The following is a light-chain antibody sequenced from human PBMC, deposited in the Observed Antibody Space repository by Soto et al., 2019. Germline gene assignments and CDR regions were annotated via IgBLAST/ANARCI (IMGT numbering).Light chain of an antibody. J-gene: IGLJ1*01. Sequence: QSVLTQPASVSGSPGQSITISCTGTSSDVGGYNYVSWYQQHPVKAPKLTIYDVTNRPSRVSDRFSGSKSGNTASLTISGLQAEDEADYYCSSYTSSSTPYVFGTGTKVTVL. CDR1: SSDVGGYNY. CDR3: SSYTSSSTPYV. V-gene: IGLV2-14*01. CDR2: DVT.